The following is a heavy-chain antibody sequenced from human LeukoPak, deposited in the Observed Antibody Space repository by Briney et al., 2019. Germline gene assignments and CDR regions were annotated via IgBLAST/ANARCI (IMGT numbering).Heavy chain of an antibody. J-gene: IGHJ4*02. V-gene: IGHV3-30*18. CDR3: VKDMKIKAAGYYFDY. CDR2: IANDGRDK. Sequence: GGSLRLSCAASGFTFSDYGMHWVRQAPGKGLEWVAVIANDGRDKKYADSVRGRFTISRDNSKDTVYLQMNSLRAEDTAVFYCVKDMKIKAAGYYFDYWGQGTLVTVSS. CDR1: GFTFSDYG. D-gene: IGHD6-13*01.